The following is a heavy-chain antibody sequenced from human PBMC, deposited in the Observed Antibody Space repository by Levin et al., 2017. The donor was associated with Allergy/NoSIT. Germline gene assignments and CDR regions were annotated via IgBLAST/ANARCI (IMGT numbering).Heavy chain of an antibody. D-gene: IGHD6-19*01. CDR1: GGTFSSYA. CDR3: VFSSGWFEYYYGMDG. V-gene: IGHV1-69*01. CDR2: IIPIFGTA. Sequence: PGESLKISCKASGGTFSSYAISWVRQAPGQGLEWMGGIIPIFGTANYAQKFQGRVTITADESTSTAYMELSSLRSEDTAVYYCVFSSGWFEYYYGMDGWGQGTTVTVSS. J-gene: IGHJ6*02.